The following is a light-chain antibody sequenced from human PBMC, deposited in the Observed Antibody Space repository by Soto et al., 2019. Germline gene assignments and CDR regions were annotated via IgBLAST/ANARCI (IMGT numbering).Light chain of an antibody. CDR3: EHYNNYSGA. CDR1: QTISSW. CDR2: KAS. Sequence: DIQMTQSPSTLSGSVGDRVTITCRASQTISSWLAWYQQKPGKAPKLLIYKASTLKSGVPSRFSSSGSGTELTFTISSLQPDDFATYYCEHYNNYSGAFGQGTRVDIK. V-gene: IGKV1-5*03. J-gene: IGKJ1*01.